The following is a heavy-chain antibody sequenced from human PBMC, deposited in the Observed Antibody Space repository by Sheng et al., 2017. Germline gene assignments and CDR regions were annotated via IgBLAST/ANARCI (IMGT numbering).Heavy chain of an antibody. J-gene: IGHJ3*02. CDR3: ARLRSDAFDI. CDR2: ISAYSGNT. Sequence: QVQLVQSGGDVKKPGASVKVSCKASGYTFSTSGISWVRQAPGQGFEWMGWISAYSGNTVYAQKFQGAVTITADKSTTTAFMELSSLTSEDTAVYYCARLRSDAFDIWGQGTMVTVSS. V-gene: IGHV1-18*01. CDR1: GYTFSTSG.